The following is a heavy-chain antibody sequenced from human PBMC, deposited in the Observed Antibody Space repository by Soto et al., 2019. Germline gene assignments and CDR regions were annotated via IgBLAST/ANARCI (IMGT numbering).Heavy chain of an antibody. CDR2: IYSGGST. J-gene: IGHJ4*02. Sequence: LRLSCAASGFTVSTKYMSWVRQAPGKGLEWVSVIYSGGSTFYADSVRGRFTISRENSKNTVNLQMNSLRAEDTAVYYCARDPWAADYWGQGTLVTVSS. V-gene: IGHV3-66*01. D-gene: IGHD3-16*01. CDR3: ARDPWAADY. CDR1: GFTVSTKY.